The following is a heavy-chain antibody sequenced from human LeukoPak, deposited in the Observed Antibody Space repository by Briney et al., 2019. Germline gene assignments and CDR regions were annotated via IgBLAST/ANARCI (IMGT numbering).Heavy chain of an antibody. Sequence: SVKVSCKASGYTFTSYGISWVRQAPGQGLEWMGGIIPIFGTANYAQKFQGRVTITADESTSTAYMELSSLRSEDTAVYYCARTFNWNHAPYFDYWGQGILVTVSS. CDR1: GYTFTSYG. D-gene: IGHD1-1*01. CDR3: ARTFNWNHAPYFDY. J-gene: IGHJ4*02. V-gene: IGHV1-69*13. CDR2: IIPIFGTA.